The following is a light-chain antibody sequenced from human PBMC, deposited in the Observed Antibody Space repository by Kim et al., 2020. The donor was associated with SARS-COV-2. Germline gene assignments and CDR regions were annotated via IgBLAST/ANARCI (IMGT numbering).Light chain of an antibody. J-gene: IGKJ1*01. CDR3: QQYYGIPRT. CDR1: QTILYSSNKKNY. Sequence: ANINCHSSQTILYSSNKKNYLAWYQHNPGQPPKRLMYWASTRETGVPDRFSGSGSGTDFSLTISSLQAEDVAVYYCQQYYGIPRTFVQGTKVDIK. CDR2: WAS. V-gene: IGKV4-1*01.